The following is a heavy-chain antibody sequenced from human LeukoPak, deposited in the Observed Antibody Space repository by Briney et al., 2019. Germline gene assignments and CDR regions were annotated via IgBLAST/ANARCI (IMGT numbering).Heavy chain of an antibody. Sequence: GGPLRLSCAASGFTFSSYGMSWVRQAPGKGLEWVSAISGSGGSTYYADSVKGRFTISRDNSKNTLYLQMNSLRAEDTAVYYCAKEPLYDILSYYYYYYMDVWGKGTTVTISS. J-gene: IGHJ6*03. CDR1: GFTFSSYG. CDR3: AKEPLYDILSYYYYYYMDV. V-gene: IGHV3-23*01. CDR2: ISGSGGST. D-gene: IGHD3-9*01.